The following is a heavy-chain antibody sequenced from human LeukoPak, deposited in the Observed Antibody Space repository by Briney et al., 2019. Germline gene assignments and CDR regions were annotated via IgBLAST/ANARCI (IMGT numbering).Heavy chain of an antibody. Sequence: GGSLRLSCAASGFTVSSNYMSWVRQAPGKGLEWVSVIYSGGSTYYADSVKGRFTISRDNSKNTLYLQMNSLRAEDTAVYYCARRSTYYDFWSGYPNGRGGESFDYWGQGTLVTVSS. CDR1: GFTVSSNY. CDR3: ARRSTYYDFWSGYPNGRGGESFDY. CDR2: IYSGGST. V-gene: IGHV3-53*05. J-gene: IGHJ4*02. D-gene: IGHD3-3*01.